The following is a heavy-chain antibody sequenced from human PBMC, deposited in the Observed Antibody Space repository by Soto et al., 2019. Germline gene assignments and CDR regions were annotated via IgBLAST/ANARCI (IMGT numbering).Heavy chain of an antibody. CDR3: SRDRSWRTGYYSGFDV. CDR1: GFTVISYS. D-gene: IGHD3-9*01. Sequence: PGGPLRPSCAATGFTVISYSMHGVRQAQGKVLECVALMWYGRSHIYYADSVNGRFNISSDVVEDIIFLHMSGLRAEDTAVYYCSRDRSWRTGYYSGFDVWGQGTTVTVSS. CDR2: MWYGRSHI. J-gene: IGHJ6*02. V-gene: IGHV3-33*01.